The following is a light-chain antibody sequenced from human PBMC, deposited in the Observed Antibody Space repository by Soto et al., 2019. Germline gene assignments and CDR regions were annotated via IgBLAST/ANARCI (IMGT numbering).Light chain of an antibody. J-gene: IGLJ3*02. Sequence: QPVLTQPPSASASLGASVTLTCTLSSGYSNYKVDWYQQRPGKGPRFVMRVGTGGIVGSKGDGIPDRFSVLGSGLNRYLTIKNIQEGGEGDYHCGADHGSGSNFVVFGGGTNLTVL. V-gene: IGLV9-49*01. CDR2: VGTGGIVG. CDR3: GADHGSGSNFVV. CDR1: SGYSNYK.